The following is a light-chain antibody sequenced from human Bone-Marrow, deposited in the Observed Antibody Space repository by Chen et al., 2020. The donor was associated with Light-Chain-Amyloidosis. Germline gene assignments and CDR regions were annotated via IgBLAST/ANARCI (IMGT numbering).Light chain of an antibody. CDR1: DLPSKY. J-gene: IGLJ2*01. CDR3: QSADLRGTYEGI. CDR2: RDT. Sequence: SDELTQPPSVPVSPGQTASITCSGDDLPSKYAYWYQQKPGQAPVLVIHRDTERPSWISERFSGSSSGTTATLTSSGVQAEDDDDYRCQSADLRGTYEGIFGGGTKLTVL. V-gene: IGLV3-25*03.